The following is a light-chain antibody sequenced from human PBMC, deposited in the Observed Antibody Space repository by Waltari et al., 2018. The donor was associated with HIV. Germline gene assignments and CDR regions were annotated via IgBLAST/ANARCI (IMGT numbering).Light chain of an antibody. CDR3: QQYGSSPQT. Sequence: EIVLTQSPATLSLSPGERATLSCRASHSVGTYLAWYQQKLGQPPRLLIHDASNRATGIPPRFSGSRSGTDFTLTISRLEPEDFAVYYCQQYGSSPQTFGQGTKVEIK. CDR1: HSVGTY. CDR2: DAS. V-gene: IGKV3-20*01. J-gene: IGKJ1*01.